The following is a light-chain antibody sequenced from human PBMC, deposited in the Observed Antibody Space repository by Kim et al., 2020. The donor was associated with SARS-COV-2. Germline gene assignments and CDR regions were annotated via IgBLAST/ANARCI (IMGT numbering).Light chain of an antibody. CDR3: QQSFTTPFT. Sequence: SSVVTSVTSSCRASQNIRIYVHWYQQKPGNAPHLLIFAASTLESVVPSRFSGSGSVTDFTLTIISLQPEDFATYFCQQSFTTPFTFGPETKVDIK. J-gene: IGKJ3*01. V-gene: IGKV1-39*01. CDR2: AAS. CDR1: QNIRIY.